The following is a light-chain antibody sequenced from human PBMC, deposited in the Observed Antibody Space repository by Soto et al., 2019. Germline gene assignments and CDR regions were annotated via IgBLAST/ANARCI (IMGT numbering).Light chain of an antibody. CDR1: SSDVGGYDY. J-gene: IGLJ1*01. CDR2: DVS. Sequence: QSVLTQPASVSGSPGQSIAISCTGTSSDVGGYDYVSWYQQHPGKAPKLMISDVSNRPSGASNRFSGSKSGNTASLTISGLRVGEEVVYSGTSYTSSSTLFFGPGTGSRS. V-gene: IGLV2-14*01. CDR3: TSYTSSSTLF.